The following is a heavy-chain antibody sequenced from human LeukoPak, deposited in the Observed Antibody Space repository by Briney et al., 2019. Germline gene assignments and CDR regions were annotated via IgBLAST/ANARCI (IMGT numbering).Heavy chain of an antibody. J-gene: IGHJ6*03. CDR2: INPNSGGT. D-gene: IGHD1-26*01. V-gene: IGHV1-2*06. CDR1: GYTFTGYY. CDR3: ARLNSGSYYNYYYYYMDV. Sequence: ASVKVSCKASGYTFTGYYMHWVRQAPGQGLEWMGRINPNSGGTNYAQKFQGRVTMTRDTSISTAYMELSRLRSDDTAVYYCARLNSGSYYNYYYYYMDVWGKGTTVTVSS.